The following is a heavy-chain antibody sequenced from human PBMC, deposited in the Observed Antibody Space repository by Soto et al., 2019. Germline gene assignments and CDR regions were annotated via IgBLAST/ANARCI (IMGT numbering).Heavy chain of an antibody. CDR2: ISYDGSNK. J-gene: IGHJ6*02. CDR1: GFTFISYG. Sequence: PWGSLRLSCAASGFTFISYGIHCFRHSPFKWLEWVAVISYDGSNKYYADSVKGRFTISRDNSKNTLYLQMNSLRAEDTAVYYCAKDLFIVGATPGWYYYGMDVWGQGTTVTVSS. D-gene: IGHD1-26*01. V-gene: IGHV3-30*18. CDR3: AKDLFIVGATPGWYYYGMDV.